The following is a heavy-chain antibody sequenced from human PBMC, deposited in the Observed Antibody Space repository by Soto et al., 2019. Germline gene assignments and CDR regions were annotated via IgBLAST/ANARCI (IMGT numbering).Heavy chain of an antibody. D-gene: IGHD1-20*01. CDR3: ASNWNDGEDYYYYMDV. CDR2: ISAYNGNT. Sequence: ASVKVSCKASGYTFTSYGISWVRQAPGQGLEWMGWISAYNGNTNYAQKLQGRVTMTTDTSTSTAYMELRSLRSDDTAVYYCASNWNDGEDYYYYMDVWGKGTTVTVSS. CDR1: GYTFTSYG. V-gene: IGHV1-18*01. J-gene: IGHJ6*03.